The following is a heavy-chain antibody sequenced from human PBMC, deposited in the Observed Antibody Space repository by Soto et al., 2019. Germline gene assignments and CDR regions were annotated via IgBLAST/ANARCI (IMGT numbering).Heavy chain of an antibody. CDR3: ARVNSARPLSALVAFDY. V-gene: IGHV4-31*11. D-gene: IGHD5-12*01. CDR2: IYYSGST. CDR1: GGSISSSNW. Sequence: PSETLSLTCAVSGGSISSSNWWSWVRQHPGKGLEWIGYIYYSGSTYYNPSLKSRATISVDTSKNQFSLKLSSVTAADTAVYYCARVNSARPLSALVAFDYWGQGTLVTVS. J-gene: IGHJ4*02.